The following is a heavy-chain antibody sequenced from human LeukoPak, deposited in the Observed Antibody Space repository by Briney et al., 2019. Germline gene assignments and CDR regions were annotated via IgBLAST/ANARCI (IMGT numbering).Heavy chain of an antibody. CDR2: ISSSSSYI. CDR1: GFTFSSYS. V-gene: IGHV3-21*04. D-gene: IGHD7-27*01. CDR3: AKEDPALGYYFDY. J-gene: IGHJ4*01. Sequence: GGSLRLSCAASGFTFSSYSMNWVRQAPGKGLEWVSSISSSSSYIYYADSVKGRFTISRDNAKNSLYLQMNSLRAEDTAVYYCAKEDPALGYYFDYWGQGNLVTVSS.